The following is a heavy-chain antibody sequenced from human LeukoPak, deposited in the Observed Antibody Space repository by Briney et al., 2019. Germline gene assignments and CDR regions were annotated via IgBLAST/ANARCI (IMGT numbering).Heavy chain of an antibody. V-gene: IGHV3-53*01. CDR3: ASGSGSYRTPYYYMDV. J-gene: IGHJ6*03. D-gene: IGHD3-10*01. CDR1: GFTVGSNY. Sequence: SGGSLRLSCAASGFTVGSNYMSWVRQAPGKGLEWVSVIYSGGSTYYADSVKGRFTISRDNSKNTLYLQMNSLRAEDTAVYYCASGSGSYRTPYYYMDVWGTGTTVTVSS. CDR2: IYSGGST.